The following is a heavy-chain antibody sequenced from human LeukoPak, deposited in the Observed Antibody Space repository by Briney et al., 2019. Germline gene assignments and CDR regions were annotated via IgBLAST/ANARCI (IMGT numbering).Heavy chain of an antibody. D-gene: IGHD1-7*01. CDR3: ARDGTTTPET. Sequence: PSETLSFTCTVSGGSISSGSYYWSWIRQPAGKGLEWIGRIYIGGSTNYNPSLKSRVTISLDTSKNQFSLKLNSVTAADTAVYYCARDGTTTPETWGQGTFVTVSS. CDR2: IYIGGST. J-gene: IGHJ4*02. CDR1: GGSISSGSYY. V-gene: IGHV4-61*02.